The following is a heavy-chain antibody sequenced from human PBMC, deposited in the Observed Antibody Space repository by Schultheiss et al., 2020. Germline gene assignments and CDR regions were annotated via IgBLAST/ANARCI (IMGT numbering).Heavy chain of an antibody. CDR3: ARQIAYSNTYYFNY. CDR2: IYPGDSDT. V-gene: IGHV5-51*01. J-gene: IGHJ4*02. CDR1: GYSFTSYW. D-gene: IGHD6-13*01. Sequence: GESLKISCKGSGYSFTSYWIGWVRQMPGKGLEWMGIIYPGDSDTRYSPSFQGQVTISADKSINTAYLQWSSLKASDTATYYCARQIAYSNTYYFNYWGQGTLVSGFS.